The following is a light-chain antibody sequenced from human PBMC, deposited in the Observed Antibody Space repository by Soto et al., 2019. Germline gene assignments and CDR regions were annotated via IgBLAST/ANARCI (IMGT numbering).Light chain of an antibody. CDR2: GAS. CDR3: QQYGSSPPPVT. V-gene: IGKV3-20*01. J-gene: IGKJ2*01. CDR1: QSVGGTF. Sequence: EIVLTQSPGTLSLSPGEGATLSCRASQSVGGTFLAWYQQKGGQAPRLLIHGASNRATGIPDRFSGSGSGTDFTLTISRLEPEDFAVYYCQQYGSSPPPVTFGQGTKLEIK.